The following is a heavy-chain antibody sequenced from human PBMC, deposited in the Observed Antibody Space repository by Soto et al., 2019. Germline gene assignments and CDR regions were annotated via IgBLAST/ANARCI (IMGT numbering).Heavy chain of an antibody. J-gene: IGHJ3*02. V-gene: IGHV1-3*01. Sequence: YAMHWVRQAPGQRLEWMGWINAGNGNTKYSQKFQGRVTITRDTSASTAYMELSSLRSEDTAVYYCARGATHDAFDIWGQGTMVTVSS. CDR1: YA. CDR2: INAGNGNT. CDR3: ARGATHDAFDI. D-gene: IGHD1-26*01.